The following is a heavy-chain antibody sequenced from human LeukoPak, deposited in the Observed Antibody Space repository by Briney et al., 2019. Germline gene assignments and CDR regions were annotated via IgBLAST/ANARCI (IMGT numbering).Heavy chain of an antibody. CDR3: ARSGNQDAFDI. V-gene: IGHV1-69*04. J-gene: IGHJ3*02. CDR1: GGTFSSCA. Sequence: ASVNVSCKASGGTFSSCAISWVRQAHGQGLEWMGRIIPILGIANYAQKFQGRVTITADKSTSTAYMELSSLRSEDTAVYYCARSGNQDAFDIWGQGTMVTVSS. CDR2: IIPILGIA. D-gene: IGHD1-14*01.